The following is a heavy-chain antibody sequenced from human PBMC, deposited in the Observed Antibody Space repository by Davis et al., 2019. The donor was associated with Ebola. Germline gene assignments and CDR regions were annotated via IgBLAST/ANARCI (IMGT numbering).Heavy chain of an antibody. J-gene: IGHJ5*02. CDR2: ISGYNGNT. Sequence: AASVKVSCKASGYTFTSYGISWVRQAPGQGLEWMGWISGYNGNTNYAQKLQGRVTMTTDTSTSTAYMELRSLRSDDTAVYYCARALWFGELSILRMGFDPWGQGTLVTVSS. CDR3: ARALWFGELSILRMGFDP. V-gene: IGHV1-18*01. CDR1: GYTFTSYG. D-gene: IGHD3-10*01.